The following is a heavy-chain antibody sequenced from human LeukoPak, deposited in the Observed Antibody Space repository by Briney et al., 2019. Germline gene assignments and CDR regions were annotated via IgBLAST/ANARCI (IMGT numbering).Heavy chain of an antibody. CDR1: GFSFSSYW. CDR3: ARRAQGPNWNDGNWFDP. J-gene: IGHJ5*02. Sequence: GESLKISCKGSGFSFSSYWIGWVRQLPGKGLEWMGIIYPGDSNTRYSPSFQGQVTISADKSISTAYLQWSSLKASDTAMYYCARRAQGPNWNDGNWFDPWGQGTLVTVFS. CDR2: IYPGDSNT. D-gene: IGHD1-20*01. V-gene: IGHV5-51*01.